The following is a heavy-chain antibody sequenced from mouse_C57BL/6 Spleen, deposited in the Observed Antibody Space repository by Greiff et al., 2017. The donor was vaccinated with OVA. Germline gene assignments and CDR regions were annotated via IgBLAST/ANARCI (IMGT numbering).Heavy chain of an antibody. D-gene: IGHD1-1*01. J-gene: IGHJ2*01. CDR2: IYWDDDK. Sequence: QVTLKVCGPGILQSSQTLSLTCSFSGFSLSTSGMGVSWIRQPSGKGLEWLAHIYWDDDKRYNPSLKSRLTISKDTSRNQVFLKITSVDTADTATYYCARDYYGSSYFDYWGQGTTLTVSS. V-gene: IGHV8-12*01. CDR1: GFSLSTSGMG. CDR3: ARDYYGSSYFDY.